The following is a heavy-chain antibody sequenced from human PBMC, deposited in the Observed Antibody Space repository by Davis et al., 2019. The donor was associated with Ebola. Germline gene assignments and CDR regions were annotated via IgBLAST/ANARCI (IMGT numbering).Heavy chain of an antibody. CDR2: ITKGSDAI. CDR3: ARDYIFAFDF. J-gene: IGHJ4*02. V-gene: IGHV3-48*02. D-gene: IGHD4-11*01. CDR1: GFLFSDYS. Sequence: PGGSLRLSCAASGFLFSDYSMNWVRQAPGKGLEWIPYITKGSDAIHYADSVKGRFTVSRDNAKNSLLLQMNSLTDEDSAVYYCARDYIFAFDFWGQGTQVTVSS.